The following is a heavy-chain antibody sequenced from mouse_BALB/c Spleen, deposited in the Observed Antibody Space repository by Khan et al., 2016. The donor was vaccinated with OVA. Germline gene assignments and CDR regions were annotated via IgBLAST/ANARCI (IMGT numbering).Heavy chain of an antibody. CDR3: ARTSYGYIDY. D-gene: IGHD1-1*01. Sequence: EVKLEVSGPGLVKPSQSLSLSCTVTGYSITSDYAWDWIRQFPGNKLEWSGYINYSGSTSYNPSLKSRISITRDTSKNQFFLQLNSVTTEDTATYYCARTSYGYIDYWGQGTTLTVSS. J-gene: IGHJ2*01. CDR2: INYSGST. CDR1: GYSITSDYA. V-gene: IGHV3-2*02.